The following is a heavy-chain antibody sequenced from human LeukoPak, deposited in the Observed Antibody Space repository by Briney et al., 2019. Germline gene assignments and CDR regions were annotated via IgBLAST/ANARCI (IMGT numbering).Heavy chain of an antibody. D-gene: IGHD6-13*01. V-gene: IGHV1-3*01. J-gene: IGHJ4*02. CDR3: ARDSDAAGTELGYFDY. CDR2: INAGNGNT. CDR1: GYTFTSYG. Sequence: ASVKVSCKASGYTFTSYGISWVRQAPGQRLEWMGWINAGNGNTKYSQKFQGRVTITRDTSASTAYMELSSLRSEDTAVYYCARDSDAAGTELGYFDYWGQGTLVTVSS.